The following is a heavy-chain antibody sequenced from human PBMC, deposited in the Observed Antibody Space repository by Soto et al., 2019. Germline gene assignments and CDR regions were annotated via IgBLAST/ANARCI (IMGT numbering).Heavy chain of an antibody. CDR2: IYYSGST. D-gene: IGHD3-3*01. J-gene: IGHJ6*03. V-gene: IGHV4-59*01. CDR3: AREGGDYDLWSGYQNYYYYYMDV. CDR1: GGSISSYY. Sequence: SETLSLTCTVSGGSISSYYWSWIRQPPGKGLEWIGYIYYSGSTNYNPSLKSRVTISVDTSKNQFSLKLSSVTAADTAVYYCAREGGDYDLWSGYQNYYYYYMDVWGKGTTVTVSS.